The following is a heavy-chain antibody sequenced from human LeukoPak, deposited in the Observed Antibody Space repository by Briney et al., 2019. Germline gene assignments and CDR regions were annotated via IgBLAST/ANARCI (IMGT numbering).Heavy chain of an antibody. CDR2: VTAGADKT. D-gene: IGHD2-21*01. J-gene: IGHJ3*01. V-gene: IGHV3-23*01. Sequence: PGGSLRPSCAASGFTFSSYAMSCVRQAPGKGLEWVSAVTAGADKTWSADSVRGRFTISRDNSKNTLYLQMNNLRPEDTAVYYCAKDRRFPDDVLDVWGQGTLVTVSS. CDR1: GFTFSSYA. CDR3: AKDRRFPDDVLDV.